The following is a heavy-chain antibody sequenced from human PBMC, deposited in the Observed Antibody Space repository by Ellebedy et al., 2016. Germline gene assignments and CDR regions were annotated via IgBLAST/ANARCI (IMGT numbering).Heavy chain of an antibody. J-gene: IGHJ4*02. CDR2: IYYSGST. Sequence: SETLSLTCTVSGGSISSYYWSWIRQPPGKGLEWIGYIYYSGSTNYNPSLKSRVTISVDTSKNQFSLKLSSVTAADTAVYYCARVSQHYDSSGYYSYFDYWGQGTLVTVSS. V-gene: IGHV4-59*01. D-gene: IGHD3-22*01. CDR1: GGSISSYY. CDR3: ARVSQHYDSSGYYSYFDY.